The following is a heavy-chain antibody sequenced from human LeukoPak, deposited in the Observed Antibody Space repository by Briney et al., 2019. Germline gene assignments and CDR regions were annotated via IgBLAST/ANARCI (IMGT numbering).Heavy chain of an antibody. CDR3: VRGTNDWTGIDY. D-gene: IGHD2-8*01. CDR2: INPDGTSP. CDR1: GFIFRNDW. V-gene: IGHV3-74*01. J-gene: IGHJ4*02. Sequence: GGSLRLSCVGSGFIFRNDWMHWVRQAPGKGLVWVSRINPDGTSPHYADSVKGRFTISRDNARNILYLQMNSLRVEDTAIYYCVRGTNDWTGIDYWGQGILVTVSS.